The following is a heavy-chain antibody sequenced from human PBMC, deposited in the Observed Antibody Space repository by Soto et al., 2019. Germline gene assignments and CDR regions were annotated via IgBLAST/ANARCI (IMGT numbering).Heavy chain of an antibody. Sequence: GGSLRLSCAASGFTFSSYGMHWVRQAPGKGLEWVAVIWYDGSNKYYADSVKGRFTISRDNSKNTLYLQMNSLRAEDTAVYYCARGSGPRKGAFDIWGQGTMVTVSS. CDR3: ARGSGPRKGAFDI. V-gene: IGHV3-33*01. CDR2: IWYDGSNK. J-gene: IGHJ3*02. CDR1: GFTFSSYG. D-gene: IGHD6-19*01.